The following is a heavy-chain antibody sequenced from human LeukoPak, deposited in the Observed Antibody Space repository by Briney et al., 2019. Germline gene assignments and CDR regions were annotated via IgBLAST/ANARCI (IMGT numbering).Heavy chain of an antibody. CDR2: IYYSGST. CDR3: ARVSQQIWGHWFDP. V-gene: IGHV4-31*03. CDR1: GGSISSGGYY. D-gene: IGHD3-16*01. Sequence: SETLSLTCTVSGGSISSGGYYWSWIRQHPGTGLEWIGYIYYSGSTYYNPSLKSRVTISVDTSKNQFSLKLSSVTAADTAVYYCARVSQQIWGHWFDPWGQGTLVTVSS. J-gene: IGHJ5*02.